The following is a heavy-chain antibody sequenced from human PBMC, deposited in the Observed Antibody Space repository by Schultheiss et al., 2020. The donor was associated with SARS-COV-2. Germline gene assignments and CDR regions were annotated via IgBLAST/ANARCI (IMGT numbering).Heavy chain of an antibody. J-gene: IGHJ5*02. CDR2: ISSNGGST. V-gene: IGHV3-64*04. D-gene: IGHD5-24*01. CDR3: ARGSGEMATIEDPNWFDP. CDR1: GFTFSSYW. Sequence: GGSLRLSCAASGFTFSSYWMSWVRQAPGKGLEYVSAISSNGGSTYYADSVKGRFTISRDNSKNTLYLQMNSLRAEDTAVYYCARGSGEMATIEDPNWFDPWGQGTLVTVSS.